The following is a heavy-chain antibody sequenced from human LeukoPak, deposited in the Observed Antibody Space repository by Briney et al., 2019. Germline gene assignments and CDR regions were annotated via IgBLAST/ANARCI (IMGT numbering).Heavy chain of an antibody. J-gene: IGHJ4*02. CDR1: GGSISSYY. V-gene: IGHV4-59*01. D-gene: IGHD3-10*01. Sequence: SETLSLTCTVSGGSISSYYWSWIRQPPGKGLEWIGYIYYTGTINYNPSLKSRVTISVDTSKNQYSLKLTSVTAADTAVYYCAISEKYGSGSYDYWGQGTLVTVSS. CDR3: AISEKYGSGSYDY. CDR2: IYYTGTI.